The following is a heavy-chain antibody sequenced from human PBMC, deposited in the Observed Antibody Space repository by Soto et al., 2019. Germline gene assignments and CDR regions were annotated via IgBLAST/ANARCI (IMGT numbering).Heavy chain of an antibody. V-gene: IGHV3-23*01. CDR2: ISGSGGST. D-gene: IGHD6-13*01. J-gene: IGHJ6*02. Sequence: AGGSLRLSCAASGFTFSSYAMSWVRQAPGKGLEWVSAISGSGGSTYYADSVKGRFTISRDNSKNTLYLQMNSLRAEDTAVYYCAKAGYSSSWYENYYYYYGMDVWGQGTTITVSS. CDR1: GFTFSSYA. CDR3: AKAGYSSSWYENYYYYYGMDV.